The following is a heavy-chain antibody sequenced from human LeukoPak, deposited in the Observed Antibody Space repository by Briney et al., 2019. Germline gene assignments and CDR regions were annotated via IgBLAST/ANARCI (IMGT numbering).Heavy chain of an antibody. D-gene: IGHD6-13*01. V-gene: IGHV4-59*01. CDR2: IYYSGST. CDR1: GGSISSYY. Sequence: SETLSLTCTVSGGSISSYYWSWIRQPPGKGLEWIGYIYYSGSTNYNPSLKSRVTISVDTSKNQLSLKLSSVTAADTAVYYCARGGVAAAGTFDYWGQGTLVTVSS. CDR3: ARGGVAAAGTFDY. J-gene: IGHJ4*02.